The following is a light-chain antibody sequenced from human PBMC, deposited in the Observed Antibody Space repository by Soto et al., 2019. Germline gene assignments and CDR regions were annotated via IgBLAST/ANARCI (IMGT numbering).Light chain of an antibody. CDR1: QSVGRSY. V-gene: IGKV3-20*01. CDR2: AAS. J-gene: IGKJ1*01. CDR3: QQNGTSPWA. Sequence: EIVLTQFPGTLSLSPGERATLSCRASQSVGRSYVAWYQQKPGQAPRVIIYAASNRASGIPDRFSGSGSGSDFTLTISRLEPEDFAVYYCQQNGTSPWAFGQGTKVEIK.